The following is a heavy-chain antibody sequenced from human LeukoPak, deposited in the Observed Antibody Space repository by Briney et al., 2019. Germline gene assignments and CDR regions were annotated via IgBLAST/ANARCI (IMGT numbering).Heavy chain of an antibody. CDR1: GGTFSSYA. CDR2: IIPILGIA. Sequence: GASVKVSCKASGGTFSSYAISWVRQAPGQGLEWMGRIIPILGIANYAQKFQGRVTITADKSTSTAYMELSSLRSEDTAVYYCARDIGFGELRGVNWFDPWGQGTLVTVSS. CDR3: ARDIGFGELRGVNWFDP. J-gene: IGHJ5*02. V-gene: IGHV1-69*04. D-gene: IGHD3-10*01.